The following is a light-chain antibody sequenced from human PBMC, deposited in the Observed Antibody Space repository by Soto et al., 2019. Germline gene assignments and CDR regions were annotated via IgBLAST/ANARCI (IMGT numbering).Light chain of an antibody. CDR1: KLGDKY. CDR3: QAWDSSTAWNV. J-gene: IGLJ1*01. CDR2: QDS. V-gene: IGLV3-1*01. Sequence: SYELTQPPSVSVSPGQTASITCSGDKLGDKYACWYQQKPGQSPVLVIYQDSKRPSGIPERFSGSNSGNTATLTISGTQAMDEAHYYCQAWDSSTAWNVFGTGTKLTVL.